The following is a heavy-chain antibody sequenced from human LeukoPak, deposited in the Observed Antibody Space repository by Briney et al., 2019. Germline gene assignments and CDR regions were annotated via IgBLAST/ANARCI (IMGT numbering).Heavy chain of an antibody. CDR2: IYYSGST. J-gene: IGHJ4*02. D-gene: IGHD3-10*01. Sequence: NPSETLSLTCTVSGGSISSSSYYWGWIRQPPGKGLEWIGSIYYSGSTYYHPSFKSRVTISVDTSKNQFSLKLSSVTAADTAVYYCARLVYYYSSGSYNPNIDYWGQGTLVTVSS. V-gene: IGHV4-39*01. CDR1: GGSISSSSYY. CDR3: ARLVYYYSSGSYNPNIDY.